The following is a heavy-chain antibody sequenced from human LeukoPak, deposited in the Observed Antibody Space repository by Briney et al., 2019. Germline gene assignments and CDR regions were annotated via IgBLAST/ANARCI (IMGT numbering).Heavy chain of an antibody. D-gene: IGHD1-1*01. CDR3: VSTATFDC. CDR1: GFTFSLYW. CDR2: IKQDGSGK. Sequence: GGSLRLSCAASGFTFSLYWMSWVRQAPGKGLEWVANIKQDGSGKNYVDSVKGRFTISRDNAKNSLYLQMNSLRAEDTAVYYCVSTATFDCWGQGARVTVSS. V-gene: IGHV3-7*02. J-gene: IGHJ4*02.